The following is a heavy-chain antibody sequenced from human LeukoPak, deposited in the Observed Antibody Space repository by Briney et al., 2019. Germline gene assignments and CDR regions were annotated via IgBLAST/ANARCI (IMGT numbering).Heavy chain of an antibody. J-gene: IGHJ3*02. CDR2: ISYDGSNK. V-gene: IGHV3-30*18. CDR3: AKDLPSADAFDI. Sequence: GSLRLSCAASGFTFSSYGMHWVRQAPGKGLEWVAVISYDGSNKYYADSVKGRFTISRDNSKNTLYLQMNSLRAEDTAVYYCAKDLPSADAFDIWGQGTMVTVSS. CDR1: GFTFSSYG.